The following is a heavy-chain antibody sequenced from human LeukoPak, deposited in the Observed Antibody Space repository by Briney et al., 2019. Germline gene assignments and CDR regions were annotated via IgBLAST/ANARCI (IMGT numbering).Heavy chain of an antibody. CDR3: SRSLDY. J-gene: IGHJ4*02. Sequence: PGGSLRLSCAASGFPFSGHWMDGVRQAPGKGMEWVANINQDGSAQYYAASVKGRFTISRDNAKNSLYLQMNSLRAEDTAVYYCSRSLDYLGQGALVTVSS. CDR2: INQDGSAQ. CDR1: GFPFSGHW. V-gene: IGHV3-7*01.